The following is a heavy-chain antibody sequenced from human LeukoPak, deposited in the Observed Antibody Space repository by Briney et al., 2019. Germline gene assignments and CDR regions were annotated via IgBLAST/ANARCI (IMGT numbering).Heavy chain of an antibody. CDR1: GYTFTGYY. CDR2: INPNSGGT. Sequence: GASVKVSCKASGYTFTGYYMHWVRQAPGQGLEWMGRINPNSGGTNYAQKFQGRVTMTRNTSISTAYMELSRLRSDDTAVYYCARDIGAGAWGDFDYWGQGTLVTVSS. D-gene: IGHD1-26*01. CDR3: ARDIGAGAWGDFDY. V-gene: IGHV1-2*06. J-gene: IGHJ4*02.